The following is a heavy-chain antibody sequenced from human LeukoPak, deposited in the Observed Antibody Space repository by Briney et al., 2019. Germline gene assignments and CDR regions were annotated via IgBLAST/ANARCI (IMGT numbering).Heavy chain of an antibody. V-gene: IGHV3-30*18. D-gene: IGHD2-21*02. J-gene: IGHJ4*02. CDR1: GFTFSSYG. CDR2: ISYDGSNK. CDR3: AKDSRGLIVVVTATPGYFDY. Sequence: GGSLRLSCAASGFTFSSYGMHWVRQAPGKGLEWVAVISYDGSNKYYADSVKGRFTISRDNSKNTLYLQMNSLRAEDTAVYYCAKDSRGLIVVVTATPGYFDYWGQRTLVTVSS.